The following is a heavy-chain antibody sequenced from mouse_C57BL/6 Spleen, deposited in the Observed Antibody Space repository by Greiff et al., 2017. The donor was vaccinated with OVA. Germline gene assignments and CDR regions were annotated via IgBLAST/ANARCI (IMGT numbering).Heavy chain of an antibody. CDR2: INPNNGGT. D-gene: IGHD1-1*01. V-gene: IGHV1-26*01. CDR1: GYTFTDYY. Sequence: VQLQQSGPELVKPGASVKISCKASGYTFTDYYMNWVKQSHGKSLEWVGDINPNNGGTSYNQKFKGKATLTVDKSSSTAYMELRSLTSEDSAVDYCASPPYYYGSSPYWYFDVWGTGTTVTVSS. CDR3: ASPPYYYGSSPYWYFDV. J-gene: IGHJ1*03.